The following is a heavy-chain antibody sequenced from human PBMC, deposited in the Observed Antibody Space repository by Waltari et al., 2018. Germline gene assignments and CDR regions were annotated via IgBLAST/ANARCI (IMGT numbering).Heavy chain of an antibody. CDR3: ARQFKGYNYGLGDYYYYGMDV. D-gene: IGHD5-18*01. V-gene: IGHV4-39*01. Sequence: QLQLQESGPGLVKPSETLSLTCTVSGGSISSRNYYWGWIRQPTGKGLEGIGCIYYSGTTYYNPSLKRRVTISVETSKNQFSLKLSSVTAADTAMYYCARQFKGYNYGLGDYYYYGMDVWGQGTTVTVSS. J-gene: IGHJ6*02. CDR1: GGSISSRNYY. CDR2: IYYSGTT.